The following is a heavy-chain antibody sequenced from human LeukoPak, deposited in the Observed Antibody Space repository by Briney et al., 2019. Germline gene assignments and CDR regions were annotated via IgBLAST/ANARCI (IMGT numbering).Heavy chain of an antibody. V-gene: IGHV1-69*04. CDR3: ARGPAAGDFDY. CDR2: IIPILGIA. CDR1: GGTFSSYA. D-gene: IGHD6-25*01. Sequence: ASVNVSCKASGGTFSSYAISWVRQAPGQGLEWMGRIIPILGIANYAQKFQGRVTITADKSTSTAYMELSSLRSEDTAVYYCARGPAAGDFDYWGQGTLVTVSS. J-gene: IGHJ4*02.